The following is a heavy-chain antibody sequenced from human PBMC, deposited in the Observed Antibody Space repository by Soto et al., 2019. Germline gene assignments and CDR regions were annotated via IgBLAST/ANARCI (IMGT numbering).Heavy chain of an antibody. J-gene: IGHJ4*02. CDR2: ISAYNGNT. CDR1: GYTFTTFS. V-gene: IGHV1-18*04. CDR3: ARQRYSSITGTTDFDY. Sequence: QVQLMQSGAEVKKPGASVKVSCKASGYTFTTFSIDWVRQAPGQGLEWMGWISAYNGNTNFAQKLQDRVSMTTDASTSTAYMELRSLKFDDTAVYYCARQRYSSITGTTDFDYWGQGTLVTVSS. D-gene: IGHD6-19*01.